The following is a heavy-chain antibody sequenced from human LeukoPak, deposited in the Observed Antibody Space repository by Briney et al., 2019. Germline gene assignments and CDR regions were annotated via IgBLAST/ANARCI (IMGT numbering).Heavy chain of an antibody. CDR1: GYTLTELS. D-gene: IGHD4-17*01. V-gene: IGHV1-24*01. CDR2: FDPEDGET. J-gene: IGHJ4*02. CDR3: ARATSTVTTFLIDY. Sequence: ASVKVSCKVSGYTLTELSMHWVRQAPGKGLELMGGFDPEDGETIYAQKFQGRVTMTEDTSTDTAYMELSSLRSEDTAVYYCARATSTVTTFLIDYWGQGTLVTVSS.